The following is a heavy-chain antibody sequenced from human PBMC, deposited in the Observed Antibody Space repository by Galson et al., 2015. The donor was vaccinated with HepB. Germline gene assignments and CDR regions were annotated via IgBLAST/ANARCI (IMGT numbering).Heavy chain of an antibody. J-gene: IGHJ4*02. CDR3: AKDQGYSSSWVYYFDY. D-gene: IGHD6-13*01. CDR2: IWYDGGNK. V-gene: IGHV3-33*06. CDR1: GFTFSSYG. Sequence: SLRLSCAASGFTFSSYGMHWGRQAPGKGLEWVADIWYDGGNKYYADSVKGRFTISRDNSKNTLYLQMNSLRAEDTAVYYCAKDQGYSSSWVYYFDYWGQGTLVTVSS.